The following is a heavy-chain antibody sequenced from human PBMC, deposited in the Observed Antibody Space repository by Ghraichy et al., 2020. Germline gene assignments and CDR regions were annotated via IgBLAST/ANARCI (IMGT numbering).Heavy chain of an antibody. Sequence: SETLSLTCAVYGGSFSGYYWSWIRQPPGKGLEWIGEINHSGSTNYNPSLKSRVTISVDTSKNQFSLKLSSVTAADTAVYYCARIFTRNHLNTAIPPWGQGTLVTVSS. CDR3: ARIFTRNHLNTAIPP. V-gene: IGHV4-34*01. CDR1: GGSFSGYY. CDR2: INHSGST. D-gene: IGHD5-18*01. J-gene: IGHJ5*02.